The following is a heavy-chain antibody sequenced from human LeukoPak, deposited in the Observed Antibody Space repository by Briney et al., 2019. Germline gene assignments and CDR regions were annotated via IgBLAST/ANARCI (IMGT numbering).Heavy chain of an antibody. V-gene: IGHV3-53*01. D-gene: IGHD3-10*01. CDR1: GFMVSSNY. Sequence: PGGSLRLSCAASGFMVSSNYMSRVRQAPGKGLEWVSVIYRGGSTYYADSVKGRFTISRDNSKNTLYLQMNSLRAEDTAVYYCATFTYYYGSGNYDYWGQGTLVTVSS. J-gene: IGHJ4*02. CDR2: IYRGGST. CDR3: ATFTYYYGSGNYDY.